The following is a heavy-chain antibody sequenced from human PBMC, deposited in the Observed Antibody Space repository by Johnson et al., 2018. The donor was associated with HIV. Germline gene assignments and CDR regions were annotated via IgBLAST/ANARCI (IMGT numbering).Heavy chain of an antibody. CDR3: AKGIVGAMGAFDI. CDR2: INWNGGST. V-gene: IGHV3-20*04. J-gene: IGHJ3*02. Sequence: VQLVESGGGLVQPGGSLRLSCAASGFTFSDYYMSWIRQAPGKGLEWVSGINWNGGSTGYADSVKGRFTISRDNAKNTLYLQMNSLRAEDTAVYYCAKGIVGAMGAFDIWGQGTMVTVSS. D-gene: IGHD1-26*01. CDR1: GFTFSDYY.